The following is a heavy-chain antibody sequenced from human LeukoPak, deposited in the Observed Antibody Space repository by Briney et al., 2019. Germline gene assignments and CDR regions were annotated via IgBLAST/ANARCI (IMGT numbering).Heavy chain of an antibody. CDR1: GFTFSSYS. D-gene: IGHD3-22*01. CDR2: ISGSGGST. Sequence: GGSLRLSCAASGFTFSSYSMNWVRQAPGKGLEWVSAISGSGGSTYYADSVKGRFTISRDNSKNTLYLQMNSLRAEDTAVYYCAKDQLTWYYDSSGYFDYWGQGTLVTVSS. CDR3: AKDQLTWYYDSSGYFDY. V-gene: IGHV3-23*01. J-gene: IGHJ4*02.